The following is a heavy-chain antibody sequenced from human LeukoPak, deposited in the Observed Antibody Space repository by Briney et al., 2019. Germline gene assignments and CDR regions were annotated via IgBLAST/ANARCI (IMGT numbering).Heavy chain of an antibody. D-gene: IGHD2-2*01. J-gene: IGHJ4*02. V-gene: IGHV1-2*02. CDR2: INPNDGDT. CDR3: ARANFLYCSSSTCLFDY. CDR1: GYTFTDYY. Sequence: ASVKVSFKASGYTFTDYYMHWVRQAPGQGFEWMGWINPNDGDTNYAQKFQGRVTMTRDTSISTAHMEVSRLRSDDTAVYYCARANFLYCSSSTCLFDYWGQGTLVTVSS.